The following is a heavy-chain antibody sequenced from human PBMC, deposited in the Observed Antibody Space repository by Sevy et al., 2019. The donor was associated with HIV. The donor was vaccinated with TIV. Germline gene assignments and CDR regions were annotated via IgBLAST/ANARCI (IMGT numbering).Heavy chain of an antibody. Sequence: GGSLRLSCAASGFTFSSFFMSWVRQAPGKGLEWVANIKQDGSEKYYVDSVKGRFTISRDNARNSVYLQMNSLRAEDTGGYYCARDLTAPYYYYGMDVWGQGTMVTVSS. CDR3: ARDLTAPYYYYGMDV. CDR1: GFTFSSFF. D-gene: IGHD1-20*01. CDR2: IKQDGSEK. V-gene: IGHV3-7*01. J-gene: IGHJ6*02.